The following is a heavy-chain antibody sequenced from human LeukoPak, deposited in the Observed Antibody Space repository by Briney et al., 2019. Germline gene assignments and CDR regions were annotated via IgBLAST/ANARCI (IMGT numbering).Heavy chain of an antibody. V-gene: IGHV3-48*04. J-gene: IGHJ4*02. D-gene: IGHD3-22*01. CDR2: ISSSSRTI. CDR3: ARSNYYDSSGYPSFDN. Sequence: SGGPLRLSCAASGFTFSSYSMNWVRQAPGKGLARISYISSSSRTIYYADSVKGRFTISRDNAKNSLFLQMNSLRAEDTAVYYCARSNYYDSSGYPSFDNWGQGTLVTVSS. CDR1: GFTFSSYS.